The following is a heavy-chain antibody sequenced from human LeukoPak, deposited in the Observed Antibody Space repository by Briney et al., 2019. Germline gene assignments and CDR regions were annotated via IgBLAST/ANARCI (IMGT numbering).Heavy chain of an antibody. Sequence: GGSLRLSCAASGFAFSAYWMHWVRQDPGKGLEWVARINEDATTISYADSVKGRFIISRGNSKKSLYLQMNNLRAEDTAVYYCVRDLVFVWTPGDDFDFWGQGTLVTVSS. CDR1: GFAFSAYW. V-gene: IGHV3-74*01. CDR2: INEDATTI. J-gene: IGHJ4*02. CDR3: VRDLVFVWTPGDDFDF. D-gene: IGHD3-16*01.